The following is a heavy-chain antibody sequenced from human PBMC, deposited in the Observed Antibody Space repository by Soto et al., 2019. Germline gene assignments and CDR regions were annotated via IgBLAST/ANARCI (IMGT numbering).Heavy chain of an antibody. D-gene: IGHD4-17*01. V-gene: IGHV4-39*01. J-gene: IGHJ5*02. CDR3: ARQVYGEYLGGNWFDP. Sequence: PSETLSLTCSILGDSISDTRFYWGWVRQSPEKGLEWIGSISHDGRAYYNPSLKSRVTLFADTSRNQFSLTMKSVTVADTALYFCARQVYGEYLGGNWFDPWGQGALVTVSS. CDR1: GDSISDTRFY. CDR2: ISHDGRA.